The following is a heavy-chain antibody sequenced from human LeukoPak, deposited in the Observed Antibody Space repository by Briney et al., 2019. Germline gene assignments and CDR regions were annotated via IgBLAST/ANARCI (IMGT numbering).Heavy chain of an antibody. CDR3: ARGAYYFDY. CDR1: GFTVSGDY. V-gene: IGHV3-66*01. J-gene: IGHJ4*02. Sequence: GSLRLSCAASGFTVSGDYMSWVRQAPGKGLEWVSVLYSDDTIYYADPVQGRFTISRDNSKNTVYLQMNSLRGEDTAVYYCARGAYYFDYWGQGALVTVSS. CDR2: LYSDDTI.